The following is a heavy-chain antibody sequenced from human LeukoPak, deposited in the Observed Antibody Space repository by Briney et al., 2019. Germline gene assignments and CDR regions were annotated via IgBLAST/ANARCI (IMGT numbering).Heavy chain of an antibody. Sequence: GGSLRLPCAASGFSFSSHSMNWVRQAPGKGLEWVSYISSGSSTLYYADSVKGRFTISRDNAKNSLYLQMNSLRAEDTAVYYCAITGSWSYPGWGQGTLVTVSS. V-gene: IGHV3-48*01. CDR2: ISSGSSTL. J-gene: IGHJ4*02. D-gene: IGHD3-10*01. CDR1: GFSFSSHS. CDR3: AITGSWSYPG.